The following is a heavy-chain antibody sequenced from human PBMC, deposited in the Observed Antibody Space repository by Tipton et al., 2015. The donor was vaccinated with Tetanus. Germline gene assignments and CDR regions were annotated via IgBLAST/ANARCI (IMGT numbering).Heavy chain of an antibody. V-gene: IGHV4-39*01. Sequence: TLSLTCSVSGGPIRDSDYYWGWVRLPPGKGLEWIAGIYYSGNSYYNPTFQSRVTISVDTSRNQFSLRLSSVTAADTAVYYCARRDYSDSSVDNWGQGTLVTVSS. CDR3: ARRDYSDSSVDN. CDR2: IYYSGNS. CDR1: GGPIRDSDYY. D-gene: IGHD3-22*01. J-gene: IGHJ4*02.